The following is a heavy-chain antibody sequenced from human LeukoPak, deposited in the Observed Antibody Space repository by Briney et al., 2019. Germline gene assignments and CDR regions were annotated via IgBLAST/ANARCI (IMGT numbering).Heavy chain of an antibody. V-gene: IGHV3-7*05. J-gene: IGHJ4*02. CDR1: GFTFRGYW. Sequence: GGSLRLSCAASGFTFRGYWMAWVRQAPGRGLEWVAHISQDGSEKNYVDHVKGRFTISRDNAKNSVYLQMNSLRDEDTAIYYCARDDYLGYWGQGTLVTVSS. CDR2: ISQDGSEK. D-gene: IGHD3-16*01. CDR3: ARDDYLGY.